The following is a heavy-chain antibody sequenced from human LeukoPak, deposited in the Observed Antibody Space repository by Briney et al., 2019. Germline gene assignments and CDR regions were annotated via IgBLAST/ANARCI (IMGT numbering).Heavy chain of an antibody. V-gene: IGHV4-39*01. CDR3: ASQPYSGSALYYYYGMDV. CDR1: GGSISSSSYY. CDR2: IYYSGST. Sequence: SEPLSLTCTVSGGSISSSSYYWGWIRQPPGQGLEWIGSIYYSGSTYYNPSLKSRVTISVDTSKNQLSLKLSSVTAADTAVYYCASQPYSGSALYYYYGMDVWGQGTTVTVSS. J-gene: IGHJ6*02. D-gene: IGHD2-15*01.